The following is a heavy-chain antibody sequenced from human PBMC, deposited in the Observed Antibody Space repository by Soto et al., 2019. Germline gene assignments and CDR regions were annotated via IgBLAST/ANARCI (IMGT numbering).Heavy chain of an antibody. CDR1: GGTISSYD. CDR3: ARHGIIATNDY. CDR2: IYYSGST. V-gene: IGHV4-59*08. J-gene: IGHJ4*02. Sequence: PSETLSLTCTVSGGTISSYDWSWIRQPPGKGLEWIGYIYYSGSTNYNPSLKSRVTISVDTSKNQFSLKLSSVTAADTAVYYCARHGIIATNDYWGQGTLVTVSS. D-gene: IGHD6-13*01.